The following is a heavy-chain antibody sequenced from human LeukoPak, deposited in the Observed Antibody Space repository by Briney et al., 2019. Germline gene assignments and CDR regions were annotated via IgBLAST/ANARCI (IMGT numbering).Heavy chain of an antibody. CDR2: MNPNSGNT. CDR3: ARGHCSSTSCYLYYYYYYMDV. V-gene: IGHV1-8*03. D-gene: IGHD2-2*01. CDR1: GYTFTSYG. Sequence: ASVKVSCKASGYTFTSYGISWVRQAPGQGLEWMGWMNPNSGNTGYAQKFQGRVTITRNTSISTAYMELSSLRSEDTAVYYCARGHCSSTSCYLYYYYYYMDVWGKGTTVAVSS. J-gene: IGHJ6*03.